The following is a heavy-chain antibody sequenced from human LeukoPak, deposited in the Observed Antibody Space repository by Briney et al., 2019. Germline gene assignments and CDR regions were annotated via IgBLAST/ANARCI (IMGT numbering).Heavy chain of an antibody. J-gene: IGHJ4*02. Sequence: PGRSLRLSCAASGFTFSSYGMHWVRQAPGKGLEWVAVIWYDGSNKYYADSVKGRFTISRDNSKNTLYLQMNSLRAEDTAVYYCAREGFDWLLVSTRENYFDYWGQGTLVTVSS. V-gene: IGHV3-33*01. CDR2: IWYDGSNK. CDR3: AREGFDWLLVSTRENYFDY. D-gene: IGHD3-9*01. CDR1: GFTFSSYG.